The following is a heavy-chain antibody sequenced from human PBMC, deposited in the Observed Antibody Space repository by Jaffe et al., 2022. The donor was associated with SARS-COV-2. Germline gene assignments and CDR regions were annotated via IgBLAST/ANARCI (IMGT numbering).Heavy chain of an antibody. CDR2: ITNSGGST. J-gene: IGHJ4*02. D-gene: IGHD6-13*01. Sequence: EVQLLESGGGLVQPGGSLRLSCAASGFTFSNYGMAWVRQAPGKGLEWVSSITNSGGSTYYADSVQGRFTISRDNSKNTLYLQVNSLTVEDTAVYYCANQRSGSQRYWGQGTLVTVSS. CDR1: GFTFSNYG. V-gene: IGHV3-23*01. CDR3: ANQRSGSQRY.